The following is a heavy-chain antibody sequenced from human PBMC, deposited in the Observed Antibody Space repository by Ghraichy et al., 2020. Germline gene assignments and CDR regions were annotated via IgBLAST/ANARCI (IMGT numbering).Heavy chain of an antibody. Sequence: SQTLSLTCTVSGGSISGYYWNWIRQPPGKGLEWVGFIYYSGSINYNPSLKSRVSISLDKSKNQFSLKLNSVTAADTAVYYCASVIGGIYWYFDLWGRGTLVTVSS. V-gene: IGHV4-59*01. D-gene: IGHD5-12*01. CDR3: ASVIGGIYWYFDL. CDR1: GGSISGYY. J-gene: IGHJ2*01. CDR2: IYYSGSI.